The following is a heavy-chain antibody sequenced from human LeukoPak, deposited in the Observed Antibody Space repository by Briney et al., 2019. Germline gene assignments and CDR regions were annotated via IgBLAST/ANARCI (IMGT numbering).Heavy chain of an antibody. J-gene: IGHJ4*02. V-gene: IGHV3-53*01. D-gene: IGHD3-10*01. CDR1: GFTVSSNY. CDR2: IYSGGST. Sequence: GGSLRLSCAASGFTVSSNYMSWVRQAPGKGLEWVSVIYSGGSTYYADSVKGRFTISRDNSKNTLYLQMNSLRAEDTAVYYCARDKRFYGSGSYGFDYWGQGTLVTVSS. CDR3: ARDKRFYGSGSYGFDY.